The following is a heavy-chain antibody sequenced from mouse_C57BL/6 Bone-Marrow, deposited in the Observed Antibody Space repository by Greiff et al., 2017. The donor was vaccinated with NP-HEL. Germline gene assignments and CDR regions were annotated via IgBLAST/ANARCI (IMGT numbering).Heavy chain of an antibody. CDR3: AREGRYYDYDGGWFAY. J-gene: IGHJ3*01. CDR2: IHPNSGST. Sequence: QVQLKQPGAELVKPGASVKLSCKASGYTFTSYWMHWVKQRPGQGLEWIGMIHPNSGSTNYNEKFKSKATLTVDKSSSTAYMQLSSLTSEDSAVYYCAREGRYYDYDGGWFAYWGQGTLVTVSA. V-gene: IGHV1-64*01. CDR1: GYTFTSYW. D-gene: IGHD2-4*01.